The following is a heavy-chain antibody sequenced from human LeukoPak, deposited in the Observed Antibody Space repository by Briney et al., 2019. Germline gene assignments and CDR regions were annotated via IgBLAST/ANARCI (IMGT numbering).Heavy chain of an antibody. J-gene: IGHJ4*02. CDR1: GGSVNNSGW. Sequence: PSETLSLTCAVSGGSVNNSGWWTWVRQPPGKGLEGIGEMSHTANTNHNPSLKSRVTIAVDKSKNQFSLKLHSVTAADTAVYYCARGTYIWGSYRHFDFWGQGMLVTVSS. V-gene: IGHV4-4*02. CDR3: ARGTYIWGSYRHFDF. CDR2: MSHTANT. D-gene: IGHD3-16*02.